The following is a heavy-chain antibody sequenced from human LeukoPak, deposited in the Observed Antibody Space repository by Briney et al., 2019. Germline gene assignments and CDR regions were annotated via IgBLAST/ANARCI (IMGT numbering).Heavy chain of an antibody. D-gene: IGHD1-26*01. CDR1: GGSFSGYY. J-gene: IGHJ4*02. CDR3: ASLYSGSYFSDY. V-gene: IGHV4-34*01. Sequence: SETLSLTCAVYGGSFSGYYWSWIRQPPGKGLEWIGEINRSGSTNYNPSLKSRVTISVDTSKNQFSLKLSSVTAADTAVYYCASLYSGSYFSDYWGQGTLVTVSS. CDR2: INRSGST.